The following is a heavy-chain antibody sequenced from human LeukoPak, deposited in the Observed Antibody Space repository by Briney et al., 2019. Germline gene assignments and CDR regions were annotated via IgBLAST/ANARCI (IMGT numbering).Heavy chain of an antibody. J-gene: IGHJ5*02. CDR2: IYTSGST. CDR1: GGSISSYY. D-gene: IGHD3-16*01. V-gene: IGHV4-4*07. Sequence: SDTLSLICTVSGGSISSYYRSWIRQPAGKALEWIGRIYTSGSTNYNPSLKSRVTMSVDTSKNQFSLKLSSVTAADTAVYYCAADLTSAAFDPWGQGTLVTVSS. CDR3: AADLTSAAFDP.